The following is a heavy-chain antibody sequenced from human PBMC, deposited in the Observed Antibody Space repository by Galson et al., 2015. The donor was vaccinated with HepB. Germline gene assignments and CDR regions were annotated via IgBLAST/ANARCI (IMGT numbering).Heavy chain of an antibody. J-gene: IGHJ4*02. CDR3: AKDLAEAGPFFY. V-gene: IGHV3-9*01. CDR1: GFIFDNYG. CDR2: IDWDSGRI. D-gene: IGHD6-19*01. Sequence: SLRLSCAASGFIFDNYGMHWVRQAPGKGLEWVSGIDWDSGRIGYADSVKGRFTISRDNSKNTLYLQMNSLRAEDTAVYYCAKDLAEAGPFFYWGQGTLVTVSS.